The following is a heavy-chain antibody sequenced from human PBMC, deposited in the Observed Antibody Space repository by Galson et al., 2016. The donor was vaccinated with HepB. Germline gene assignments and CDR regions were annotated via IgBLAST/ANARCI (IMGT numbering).Heavy chain of an antibody. CDR2: IYWNDDK. J-gene: IGHJ4*02. CDR1: GFSLNTSGVA. Sequence: PALVKPPQTLTLTCTFSGFSLNTSGVAVGWIRQPPGKALEWLSLIYWNDDKRYSPSLKSRLTISKDTSKNHLVLTMTNMDPVSTATYYCAHTRKITFGGVIVWDYWGQGTLVTVSS. D-gene: IGHD3-16*02. CDR3: AHTRKITFGGVIVWDY. V-gene: IGHV2-5*01.